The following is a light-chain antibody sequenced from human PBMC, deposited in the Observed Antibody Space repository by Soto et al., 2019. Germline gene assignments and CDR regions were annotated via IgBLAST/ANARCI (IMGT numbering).Light chain of an antibody. CDR3: QSFDSSLSIYI. CDR1: WSNIGAGHD. Sequence: QSVLTQPPSVSGAPGQSVTISFTGTWSNIGAGHDVHWYQQLPGTAPKLLIYGNNNRRSGVPDRFSGSKSGTSASLAITGRQAEDETDYYCQSFDSSLSIYIFGTGTKLTVL. CDR2: GNN. V-gene: IGLV1-40*01. J-gene: IGLJ1*01.